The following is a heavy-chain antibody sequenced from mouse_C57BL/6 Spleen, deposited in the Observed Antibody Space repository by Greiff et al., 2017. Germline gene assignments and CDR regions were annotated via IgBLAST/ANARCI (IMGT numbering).Heavy chain of an antibody. CDR1: GYTFTDYY. CDR2: INPYNGGT. V-gene: IGHV1-19*01. Sequence: VQLQQSGPVLVKPGASVKMSCKASGYTFTDYYMNWVKQSHGKSLEWIGVINPYNGGTSYNQKFKGKATLTVDKSSSTAYMELNSLTSEDSAVYYCARDYYVSSPWFAYWGQGTLVTVSA. CDR3: ARDYYVSSPWFAY. J-gene: IGHJ3*01. D-gene: IGHD1-1*01.